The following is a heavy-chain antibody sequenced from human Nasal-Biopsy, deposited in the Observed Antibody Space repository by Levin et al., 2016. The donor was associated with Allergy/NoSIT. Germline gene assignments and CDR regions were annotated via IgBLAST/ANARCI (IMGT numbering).Heavy chain of an antibody. Sequence: GESLKISCAASGFTFSTYSMNWVRQAPGKGLEWVAYITSSSGTIHYADSVKGRFTISRDNAKNSLYLQMDSLRVEDTAVYYCTRDPRALDYWGQGILVTVSS. CDR3: TRDPRALDY. J-gene: IGHJ4*02. CDR2: ITSSSGTI. V-gene: IGHV3-48*01. CDR1: GFTFSTYS.